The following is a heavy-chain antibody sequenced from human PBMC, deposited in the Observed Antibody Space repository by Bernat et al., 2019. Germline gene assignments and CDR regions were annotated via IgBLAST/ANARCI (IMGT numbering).Heavy chain of an antibody. V-gene: IGHV1-69*01. J-gene: IGHJ6*03. Sequence: QVQLVQSGAAVKKPGSSVKVSCKASGGTFSSYAISWVRQAPGQGLEWMGGIIPIFGTANYAQKFQGRVTITADESTSTAYMELSSLRSDDTAVYYCARDWYYDFWSGYYTPIHYYYMDVWGKGTTFTVSS. D-gene: IGHD3-3*01. CDR3: ARDWYYDFWSGYYTPIHYYYMDV. CDR1: GGTFSSYA. CDR2: IIPIFGTA.